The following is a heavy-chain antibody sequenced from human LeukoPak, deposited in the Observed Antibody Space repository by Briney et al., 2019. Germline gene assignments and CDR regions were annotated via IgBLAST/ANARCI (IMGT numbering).Heavy chain of an antibody. CDR1: GFTFSSYS. Sequence: GGSLRLSCAASGFTFSSYSMNWVRQAPGKGLEWVSSISSSSSYIYYADSVKGRYTISRDNAKNSLYLQMNSLRAEDTAVYYCAREYCSGGSCYLADYWGQGTLVTVSS. CDR3: AREYCSGGSCYLADY. D-gene: IGHD2-15*01. CDR2: ISSSSSYI. J-gene: IGHJ4*02. V-gene: IGHV3-21*01.